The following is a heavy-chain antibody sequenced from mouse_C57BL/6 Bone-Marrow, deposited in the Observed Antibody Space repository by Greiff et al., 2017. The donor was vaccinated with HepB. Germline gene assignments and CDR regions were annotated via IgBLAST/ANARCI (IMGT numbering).Heavy chain of an antibody. V-gene: IGHV1-55*01. J-gene: IGHJ2*01. CDR3: ARTPPVVTGYFGC. D-gene: IGHD1-1*01. CDR2: IYPGSGST. Sequence: VQLQQPGAELVKPGASVKMSCKASGYTFTSYWITWVKQRPGQGLEWIGDIYPGSGSTNYNEKFKSKATLTVDTSSSTAYMQRSSLTSEDSAVYYWARTPPVVTGYFGCWGQGATLTVSS. CDR1: GYTFTSYW.